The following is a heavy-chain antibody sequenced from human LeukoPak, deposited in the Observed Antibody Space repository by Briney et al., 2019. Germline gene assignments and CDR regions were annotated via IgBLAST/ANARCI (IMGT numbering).Heavy chain of an antibody. Sequence: GESLKIPCKGSGYSFTSYWIGWVRQMPGKGLEWMGIIYPDDSDTRYSPSFQGQVTISADKSISTAYLQWSSLKASDTAMYYCARRGGYGSGSYSFDYWGQGTLVTVSS. CDR3: ARRGGYGSGSYSFDY. CDR2: IYPDDSDT. V-gene: IGHV5-51*01. D-gene: IGHD3-10*01. CDR1: GYSFTSYW. J-gene: IGHJ4*02.